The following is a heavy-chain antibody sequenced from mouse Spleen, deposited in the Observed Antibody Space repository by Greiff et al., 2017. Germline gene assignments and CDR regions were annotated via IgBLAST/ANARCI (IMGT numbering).Heavy chain of an antibody. Sequence: EVKLQESGGGLVKPGGSLKLSCAASGFTFSSYAMSWVRQTPEKRLEWVATISSGGSYTYYPDSVKGRFTISRDNAKNTLYLQMSSLRSEDTAMYYCARQVATPYFDYWGQGTTLTVSS. D-gene: IGHD1-1*01. CDR1: GFTFSSYA. CDR2: ISSGGSYT. V-gene: IGHV5-9-3*01. CDR3: ARQVATPYFDY. J-gene: IGHJ2*01.